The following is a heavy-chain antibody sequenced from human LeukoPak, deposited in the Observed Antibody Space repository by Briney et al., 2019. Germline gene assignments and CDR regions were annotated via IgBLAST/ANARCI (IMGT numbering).Heavy chain of an antibody. CDR3: AKDIDGDHVHYYYYGMDV. CDR1: GFTFSDYY. V-gene: IGHV3-11*01. Sequence: GGSLRLSCAASGFTFSDYYMSWIRQAPGKGLEWVSYISSSGSTIYYADSVKGRFTISRDNAKNSLYLQMNSLRAEDTALYYCAKDIDGDHVHYYYYGMDVWGQGTTVTVSS. D-gene: IGHD4-17*01. CDR2: ISSSGSTI. J-gene: IGHJ6*02.